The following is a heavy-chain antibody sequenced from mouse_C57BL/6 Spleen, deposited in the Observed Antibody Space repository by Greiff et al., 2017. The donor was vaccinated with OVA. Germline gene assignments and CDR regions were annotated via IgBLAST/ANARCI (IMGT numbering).Heavy chain of an antibody. D-gene: IGHD2-12*01. CDR2: IDPSDSYT. V-gene: IGHV1-59*01. J-gene: IGHJ4*01. CDR3: ARSPYDDYAMDY. Sequence: VQLQQPGAELVRPGTSVKLSCKASGYTFTSYWMHWVKQRPGQGLEWIGVIDPSDSYTNYNQKFKGKATLTVDTSSSTAYMQLSSLTSDDSAVYYCARSPYDDYAMDYWGQGTSVTVSS. CDR1: GYTFTSYW.